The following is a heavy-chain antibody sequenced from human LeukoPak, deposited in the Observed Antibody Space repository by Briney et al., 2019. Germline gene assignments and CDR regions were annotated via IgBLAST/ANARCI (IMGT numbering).Heavy chain of an antibody. J-gene: IGHJ6*02. Sequence: ASVKVSCTVSGYTLTELSMHWVRQAPGKGLEWMGGFDPEDGETIYAQKFQGRVTMTEDTSTDTAYMELSGLRSEDTAVYYCATGQLYYYYGMDVWGQGTTVTVSS. CDR1: GYTLTELS. CDR2: FDPEDGET. CDR3: ATGQLYYYYGMDV. V-gene: IGHV1-24*01. D-gene: IGHD5-18*01.